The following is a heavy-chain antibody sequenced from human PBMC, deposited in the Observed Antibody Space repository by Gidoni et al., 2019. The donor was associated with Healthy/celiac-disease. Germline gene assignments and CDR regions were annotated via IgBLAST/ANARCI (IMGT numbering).Heavy chain of an antibody. CDR3: ASAGYGSSGYLYWYFDL. CDR2: IYSGGST. J-gene: IGHJ2*01. Sequence: EVQLVESGGGLVQPGGSLRLSCAASGFTVSSNYMSWVRQAPGKGLEWVSVIYSGGSTYYADSVKGRLTISRHNSKNTLYLQMNSLRAEDTAVYYCASAGYGSSGYLYWYFDLWGRGTLVTVSS. CDR1: GFTVSSNY. D-gene: IGHD3-22*01. V-gene: IGHV3-53*04.